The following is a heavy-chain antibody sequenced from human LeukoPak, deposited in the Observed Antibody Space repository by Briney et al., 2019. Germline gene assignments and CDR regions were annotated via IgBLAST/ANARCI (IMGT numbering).Heavy chain of an antibody. CDR3: ARAGVYSGTYGPPFDY. CDR1: GYTFTGYY. CDR2: INPNSGGT. D-gene: IGHD1-26*01. J-gene: IGHJ4*02. V-gene: IGHV1-2*02. Sequence: ASVKVSCKASGYTFTGYYMHWVRQAPGRGLEWMGWINPNSGGTNYAQKFQGRVTMTRDTSISTACMELSRLRSDDTAVYYCARAGVYSGTYGPPFDYWGQGTLVTVSS.